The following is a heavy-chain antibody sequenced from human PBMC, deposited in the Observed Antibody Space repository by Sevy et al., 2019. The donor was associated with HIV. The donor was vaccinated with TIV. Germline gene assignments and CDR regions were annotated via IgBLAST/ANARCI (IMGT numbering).Heavy chain of an antibody. CDR2: IYYSGST. V-gene: IGHV4-59*13. J-gene: IGHJ4*02. Sequence: SETLSLTCTVSGGSISSYYWSWIRQPPGKGLEWIGYIYYSGSTNYNPSLKSRVTISVGTSKNQFSLKLSSVTAADTAVYYCARDSAVAGTFFDYWGQGTLVTVSS. CDR1: GGSISSYY. CDR3: ARDSAVAGTFFDY. D-gene: IGHD6-19*01.